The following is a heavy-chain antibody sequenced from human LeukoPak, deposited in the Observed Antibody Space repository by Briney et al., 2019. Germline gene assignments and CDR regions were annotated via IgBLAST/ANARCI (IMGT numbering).Heavy chain of an antibody. CDR2: ISGSGGIR. Sequence: GGSLRLSCAASGFTFSSYAMSSVRQAPGEGLEWVSAISGSGGIRYYADSVKGRFTISRDNAKHSLYLQMNSLRAEDTAVYYCARDSVRGSWINDYWGQGTLVTVSS. J-gene: IGHJ4*02. V-gene: IGHV3-23*01. CDR1: GFTFSSYA. D-gene: IGHD6-13*01. CDR3: ARDSVRGSWINDY.